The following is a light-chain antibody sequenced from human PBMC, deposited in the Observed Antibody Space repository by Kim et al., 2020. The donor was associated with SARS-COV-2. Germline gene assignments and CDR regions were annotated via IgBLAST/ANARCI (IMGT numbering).Light chain of an antibody. CDR3: QQRGSWPPALT. CDR1: HNVDIN. CDR2: DAA. Sequence: PGESDTRSGRASHNVDINLAWYQQTPGQPPRLLIYDAAIRAAGIPDRFSGSGSGTDFTLTIGSLAPEDFAVYYCQQRGSWPPALTFGGGTKVDIK. V-gene: IGKV3-11*01. J-gene: IGKJ4*01.